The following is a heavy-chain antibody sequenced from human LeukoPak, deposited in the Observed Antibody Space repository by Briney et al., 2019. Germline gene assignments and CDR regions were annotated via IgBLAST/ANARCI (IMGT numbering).Heavy chain of an antibody. D-gene: IGHD3-10*01. V-gene: IGHV1-2*02. CDR3: ARDSKVRGAPFDY. CDR1: GYTFTGYY. CDR2: TNPNSGGT. J-gene: IGHJ4*02. Sequence: GASVKVSCKASGYTFTGYYMHWVRQAPGQGRAWMEWTNPNSGGTNYAQKFQGRVTMTRDTSISTAYMELSRLRSDDTAVYYCARDSKVRGAPFDYWGQGTLVTVSS.